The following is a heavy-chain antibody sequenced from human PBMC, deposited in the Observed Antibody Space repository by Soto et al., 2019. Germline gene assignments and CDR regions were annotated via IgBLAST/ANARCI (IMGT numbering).Heavy chain of an antibody. D-gene: IGHD5-12*01. V-gene: IGHV4-38-2*02. J-gene: IGHJ4*02. CDR1: GYSISSGFY. CDR2: VYPSGTS. CDR3: AREWAVSKVAPGFS. Sequence: KPSETLSLTCDVSGYSISSGFYWGWIRQPPGKGLEWIGSVYPSGTSYSNPSLRSRVTISVDTSKNQFSLRMNYVTAADTAVYYCAREWAVSKVAPGFSWGQGILVTVSS.